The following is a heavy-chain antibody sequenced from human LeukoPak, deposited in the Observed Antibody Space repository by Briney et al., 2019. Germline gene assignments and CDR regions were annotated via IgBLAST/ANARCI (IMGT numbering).Heavy chain of an antibody. V-gene: IGHV4-59*12. CDR2: IYHSGST. D-gene: IGHD3-10*01. Sequence: SETLSLTCTVSGGSISSYYWSWIWQPPGKGLEWIGSIYHSGSTYYNPSLKSRVTISVDTSKNQFSLKLSSVTAADTAVYYCAREPVVRGVTPNWFDPWGQGTLVTVSS. CDR1: GGSISSYY. J-gene: IGHJ5*02. CDR3: AREPVVRGVTPNWFDP.